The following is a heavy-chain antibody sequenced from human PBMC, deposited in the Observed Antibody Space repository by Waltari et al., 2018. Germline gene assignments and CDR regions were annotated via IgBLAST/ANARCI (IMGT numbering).Heavy chain of an antibody. V-gene: IGHV3-74*01. D-gene: IGHD6-13*01. J-gene: IGHJ4*02. Sequence: EVQLVESGGGLVQPGGSMRLSCAAHGFIFSTYWMDGVRQAPGKGLVWGSRINSDGSSTTYADSVKGQFTISRDNAKNTLYLHMSSLRAEDTAVYYCVRENIAAAGLESWGQGTLVTVSS. CDR1: GFIFSTYW. CDR2: INSDGSST. CDR3: VRENIAAAGLES.